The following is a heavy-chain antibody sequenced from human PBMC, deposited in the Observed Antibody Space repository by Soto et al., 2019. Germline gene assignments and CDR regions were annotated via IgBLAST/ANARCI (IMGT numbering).Heavy chain of an antibody. CDR2: IRSKANSYAT. CDR1: GFTFSGSA. CDR3: TRLYGTMVRGVTIPTVDY. D-gene: IGHD3-10*01. Sequence: GGSLRLSCAASGFTFSGSAMHWVRQASGKGLEWVGRIRSKANSYATAYAASVKGRFTISRDDSKNTAYLQMNSLKTEDTAVYYCTRLYGTMVRGVTIPTVDYWGQGTLVTVS. J-gene: IGHJ4*02. V-gene: IGHV3-73*01.